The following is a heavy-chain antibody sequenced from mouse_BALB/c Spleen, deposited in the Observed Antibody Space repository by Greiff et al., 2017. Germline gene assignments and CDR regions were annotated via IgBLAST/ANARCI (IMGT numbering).Heavy chain of an antibody. CDR3: ARGGWYFEV. Sequence: EVKVVESGGGLVQPGGSLKLSCAASGFTFSSYGMSWVRQTPDKRLELVATINSNGGSTYYPDSVKGRFTISRDNAKNTLYLQMSSLKSEDTAMYYCARGGWYFEVWGAEATVTVSS. CDR2: INSNGGST. V-gene: IGHV5-6-3*01. J-gene: IGHJ1*01. CDR1: GFTFSSYG.